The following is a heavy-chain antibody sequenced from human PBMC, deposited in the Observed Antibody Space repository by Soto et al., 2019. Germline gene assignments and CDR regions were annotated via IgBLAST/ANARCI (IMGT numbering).Heavy chain of an antibody. D-gene: IGHD6-19*01. CDR3: ARVRLDYFDY. Sequence: SETLSLTCIVSGGSISSSDYYWGWVRQPPGKGLEWIGAVYYSGSTYYNPSLTGRVTISVDTSKNQFSLNLRSVTAADTAVYYCARVRLDYFDYWGQGTLLTVSS. CDR1: GGSISSSDYY. V-gene: IGHV4-39*01. J-gene: IGHJ4*02. CDR2: VYYSGST.